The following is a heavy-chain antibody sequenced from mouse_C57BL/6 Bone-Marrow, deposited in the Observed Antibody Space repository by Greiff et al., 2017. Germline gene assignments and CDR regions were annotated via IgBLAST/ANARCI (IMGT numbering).Heavy chain of an antibody. J-gene: IGHJ3*01. D-gene: IGHD1-1*01. CDR2: IVPENGDT. V-gene: IGHV14-4*01. CDR1: GFNIKDDY. Sequence: EVQLQQSGAELVRPGASVKLSCTASGFNIKDDYMHWVKQRPEQGLEWIGWIVPENGDTEYASKFQGKATITADTSSNTAYLQLSSLTSEDTAVYYCTTLLAWFAYWGQGTLVTVSA. CDR3: TTLLAWFAY.